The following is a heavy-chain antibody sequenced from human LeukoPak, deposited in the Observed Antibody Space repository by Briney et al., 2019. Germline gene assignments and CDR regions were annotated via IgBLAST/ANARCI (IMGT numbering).Heavy chain of an antibody. CDR3: ARATGNYDLG. D-gene: IGHD3-3*01. Sequence: GGSLRLSCAASGFIFRNSWMTWIRRAPGKGLEWVANINQGGSIKNYVESVKGRFTISRDDAKNSLFLQMNSLRAEDTAMYYCARATGNYDLGWGQGTLVTVS. CDR1: GFIFRNSW. J-gene: IGHJ4*02. CDR2: INQGGSIK. V-gene: IGHV3-7*01.